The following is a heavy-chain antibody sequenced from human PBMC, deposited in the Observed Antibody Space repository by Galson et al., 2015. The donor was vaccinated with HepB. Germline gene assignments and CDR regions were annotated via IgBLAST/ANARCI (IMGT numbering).Heavy chain of an antibody. CDR1: GFTFDDYT. V-gene: IGHV3-43*01. D-gene: IGHD5-12*01. J-gene: IGHJ6*02. CDR2: ISWDGGST. Sequence: SLRLSCAAPGFTFDDYTMHWVRQAPGKGLEWVSLISWDGGSTYYADSVKGRFTISRDNSKNSLYLQMNSLRTEDTALYYCAKDRGGYVRYHYYYGMDVWGQGTTFTVSS. CDR3: AKDRGGYVRYHYYYGMDV.